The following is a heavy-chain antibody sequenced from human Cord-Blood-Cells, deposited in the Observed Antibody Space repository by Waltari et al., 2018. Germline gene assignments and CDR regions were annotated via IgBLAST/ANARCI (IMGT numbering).Heavy chain of an antibody. CDR3: ARDSSSWYAFDI. J-gene: IGHJ3*02. Sequence: QVQLVQSGAEVKKPGASVKVSCKASGYTFTGYYMHWVRQAPGQGLEWMGWINPNSGGTNDAQKFQGRVTMTRDTSISTAYMELSRLRSDDTAVYYCARDSSSWYAFDIWGQGTMVTVSS. V-gene: IGHV1-2*02. D-gene: IGHD6-13*01. CDR1: GYTFTGYY. CDR2: INPNSGGT.